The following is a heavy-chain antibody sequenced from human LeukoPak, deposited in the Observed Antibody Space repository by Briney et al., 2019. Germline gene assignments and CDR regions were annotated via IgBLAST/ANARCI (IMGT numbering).Heavy chain of an antibody. CDR3: ARDIDKTAMLFKGFDT. J-gene: IGHJ5*02. V-gene: IGHV4-38-2*02. CDR1: DYYTSSGHY. D-gene: IGHD5-18*01. Sequence: SETLSLTCTVSDYYTSSGHYWGWIRQPPGKGLEWIANIHHAGSTYYNPSLKSRVTISVDTSKNQFSLKLNSVTAADTAVYYCARDIDKTAMLFKGFDTWGQGTLVTVSS. CDR2: IHHAGST.